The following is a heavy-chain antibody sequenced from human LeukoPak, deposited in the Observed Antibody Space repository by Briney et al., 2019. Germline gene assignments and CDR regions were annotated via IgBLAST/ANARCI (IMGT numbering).Heavy chain of an antibody. CDR2: ISYDGSNK. CDR3: ARDPDRFPFNYFDY. CDR1: GFTFSSYA. J-gene: IGHJ4*02. Sequence: QPGRSLRPSCAASGFTFSSYAMHWVRQAPGKGLEWVAVISYDGSNKYYADSVKGRFTISRDNSKNTLYLQMNSLRAEDTAVYYCARDPDRFPFNYFDYWGQGTLVTVSS. V-gene: IGHV3-30-3*01. D-gene: IGHD3-3*01.